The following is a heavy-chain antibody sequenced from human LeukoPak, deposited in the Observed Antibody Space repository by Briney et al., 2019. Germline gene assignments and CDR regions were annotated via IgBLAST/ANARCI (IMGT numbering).Heavy chain of an antibody. CDR1: GFTFSNYA. J-gene: IGHJ4*02. Sequence: GGSLRLSRAASGFTFSNYAMSWVRQAPGKGLEWVSTLSSSGGSTYHADSVTGRFTISRDNSKNTLYLQMNSLRADDTAVYYCARVSSSSSDYWGQGTLVTVSS. CDR3: ARVSSSSSDY. D-gene: IGHD6-6*01. CDR2: LSSSGGST. V-gene: IGHV3-23*01.